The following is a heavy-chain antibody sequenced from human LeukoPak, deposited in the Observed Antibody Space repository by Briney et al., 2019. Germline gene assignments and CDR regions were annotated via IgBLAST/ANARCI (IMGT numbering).Heavy chain of an antibody. Sequence: GGSPRLSCAASGFTFSSYSMNWVRQAPGKGLEWVSYISSSSSTIYYADSVKGRFTISRDNAKNSLYLQMNSLRAEDTAVYYCARDMGIAVASPDYWGQGTLVTVSS. CDR3: ARDMGIAVASPDY. CDR1: GFTFSSYS. J-gene: IGHJ4*02. CDR2: ISSSSSTI. D-gene: IGHD6-19*01. V-gene: IGHV3-48*01.